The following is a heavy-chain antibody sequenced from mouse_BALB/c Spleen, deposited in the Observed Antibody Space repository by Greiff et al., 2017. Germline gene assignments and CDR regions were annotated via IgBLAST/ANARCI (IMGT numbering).Heavy chain of an antibody. J-gene: IGHJ3*01. CDR1: GFTFSSYA. CDR2: ISSGGSYT. Sequence: EVKLMESGGGLVKPGGSLKLSCAASGFTFSSYAMSWVRQTPEKRLEWVATISSGGSYTYYPDSVKGRFTISRDNAKNTLYLQMSSLRSEDTAMYYCARHKEDGTLFAYWGQGTLVTVSA. CDR3: ARHKEDGTLFAY. V-gene: IGHV5-9-3*01. D-gene: IGHD2-1*01.